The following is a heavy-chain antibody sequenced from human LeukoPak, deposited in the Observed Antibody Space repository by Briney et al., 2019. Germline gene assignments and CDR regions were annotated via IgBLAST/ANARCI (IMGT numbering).Heavy chain of an antibody. J-gene: IGHJ3*02. CDR1: GGSISSYY. Sequence: SETLSLTCTVSGGSISSYYWSWIRQPPGKGLEWIGYIYYSGSTNYNPSLKSRVTISVDTSKNQFSLKLTSVTTADTAVYYCAGEDYFDSSGYASWRFDIWGQGTMVTVSS. V-gene: IGHV4-59*01. CDR2: IYYSGST. CDR3: AGEDYFDSSGYASWRFDI. D-gene: IGHD3-22*01.